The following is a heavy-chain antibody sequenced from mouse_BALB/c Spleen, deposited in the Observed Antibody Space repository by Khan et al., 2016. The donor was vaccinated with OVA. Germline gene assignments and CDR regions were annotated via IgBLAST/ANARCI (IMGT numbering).Heavy chain of an antibody. J-gene: IGHJ2*01. V-gene: IGHV3-2*02. CDR2: ISYSGSP. CDR1: GYSITSYYG. Sequence: EVQLLESGPGLVKPSQSLSLTCTVTGYSITSYYGWSWIRQFPGNKLEWMGYISYSGSPNYNPSLKSRISITRDTSKNQFFLQLNSVTTEDTATYYCDRSARIKYWGQGTTLTVSS. D-gene: IGHD3-3*01. CDR3: DRSARIKY.